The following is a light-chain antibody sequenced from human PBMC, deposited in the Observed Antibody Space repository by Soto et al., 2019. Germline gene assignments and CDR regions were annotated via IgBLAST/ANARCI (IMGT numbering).Light chain of an antibody. CDR2: EVY. CDR3: ISYIPSTTTHWV. V-gene: IGLV2-14*01. Sequence: QSVPTQPASVSGSPGQSITISCTGTNSDVGGYDGVSWYQHHPGKAPKLLIFEVYNRPSGISDRFSGSKSGDTASLTISGLQAEDEADYYCISYIPSTTTHWVFGGGTKLTVL. CDR1: NSDVGGYDG. J-gene: IGLJ3*02.